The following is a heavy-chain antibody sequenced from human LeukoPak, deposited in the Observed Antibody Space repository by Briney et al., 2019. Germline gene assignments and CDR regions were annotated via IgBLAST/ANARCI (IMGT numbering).Heavy chain of an antibody. Sequence: GGSLRLSCAASGFTFSSYGMHWVRQAPGKGLEWVAVISYDGSNKYYADSVKGRFAISRDNAKNSLYLQMNSLRAEDTAVYYCARECYGDFDFDYWGQGTLVTVSS. CDR1: GFTFSSYG. J-gene: IGHJ4*02. V-gene: IGHV3-30*03. D-gene: IGHD4-17*01. CDR2: ISYDGSNK. CDR3: ARECYGDFDFDY.